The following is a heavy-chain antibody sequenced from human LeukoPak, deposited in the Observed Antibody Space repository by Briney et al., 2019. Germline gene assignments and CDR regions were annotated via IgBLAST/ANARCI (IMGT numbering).Heavy chain of an antibody. CDR1: GFSVSSIY. J-gene: IGHJ4*02. D-gene: IGHD3-10*01. CDR2: IYSGGST. CDR3: TRLTWNYFFDN. Sequence: GGSLRLSCTASGFSVSSIYMAWVRQAPGKGLEFVSIIYSGGSTSYTDSVEGRFTTSRDNSKNTLYLQMNSLRAEDTAVYYCTRLTWNYFFDNWGQGTLVTVSS. V-gene: IGHV3-53*01.